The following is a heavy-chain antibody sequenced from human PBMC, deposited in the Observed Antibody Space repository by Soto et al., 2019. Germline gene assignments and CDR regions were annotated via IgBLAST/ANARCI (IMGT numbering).Heavy chain of an antibody. V-gene: IGHV3-30-3*01. J-gene: IGHJ6*02. D-gene: IGHD1-26*01. CDR3: ARGGEWELLRRGGPLAPYGMDV. CDR2: ISYDGSNK. Sequence: QVQLVESGGGVVQPGRSLRLSCAASGFTFSSYAMHWVRQAPGKGLEWVAVISYDGSNKYYADSVKGRFTNSRDNSKNTLYLQMNSLRAEDTAVYYCARGGEWELLRRGGPLAPYGMDVWGQGTTVTVSS. CDR1: GFTFSSYA.